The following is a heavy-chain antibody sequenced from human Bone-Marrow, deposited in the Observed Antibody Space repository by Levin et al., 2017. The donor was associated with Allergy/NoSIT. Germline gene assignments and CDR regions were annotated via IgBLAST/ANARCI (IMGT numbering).Heavy chain of an antibody. CDR1: GFTFSSYS. CDR3: ARDMYSAWTMISFDY. J-gene: IGHJ4*02. D-gene: IGHD1-26*01. V-gene: IGHV3-48*04. CDR2: ISSTSSTI. Sequence: PSGGSLRLSCAASGFTFSSYSMNWVRQAPGKGLEWVSYISSTSSTIYYADSVKGRFAISRDNAKSSLYLQMNSLRAEDTAVYYCARDMYSAWTMISFDYWGQGTLVTVSS.